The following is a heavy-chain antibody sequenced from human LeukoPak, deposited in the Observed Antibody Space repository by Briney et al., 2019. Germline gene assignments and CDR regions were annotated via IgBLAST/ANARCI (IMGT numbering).Heavy chain of an antibody. D-gene: IGHD2-2*01. V-gene: IGHV1-2*02. CDR1: GYTFTGYY. J-gene: IGHJ4*02. CDR2: INPNSGGT. Sequence: ASVKVSCKASGYTFTGYYMHWVRQAPGQGLEWMGWINPNSGGTNYAQKFQGRVTMTRDTSISTAYMELSRLRSDDTAIYYCARDVGEYCSSVSWYASDYWGQGTLVTVSS. CDR3: ARDVGEYCSSVSWYASDY.